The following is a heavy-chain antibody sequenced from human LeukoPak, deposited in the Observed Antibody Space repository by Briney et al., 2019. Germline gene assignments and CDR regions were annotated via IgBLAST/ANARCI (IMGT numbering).Heavy chain of an antibody. D-gene: IGHD3-16*02. V-gene: IGHV4-38-2*02. CDR2: IYHSGST. J-gene: IGHJ2*01. CDR1: GYSISSGYY. Sequence: SETLSLTCTVSGYSISSGYYWGWIRQPPGKGLEWIGSIYHSGSTYYNPSLKSRVTISVDTSKNQFSLKLSSVTAADTAVYYCARGDLRLGELSLDLWGRGTLVTVSS. CDR3: ARGDLRLGELSLDL.